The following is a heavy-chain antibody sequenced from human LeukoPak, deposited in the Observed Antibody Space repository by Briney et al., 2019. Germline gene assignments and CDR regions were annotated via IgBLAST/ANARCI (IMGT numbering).Heavy chain of an antibody. CDR3: ARGDFDY. V-gene: IGHV3-53*01. J-gene: IGHJ4*02. CDR1: DLTVSSNY. Sequence: GGSLRLSCAASDLTVSSNYMSWVRQTPGKGLEWVSIIYVDGSPYYADSVRGRFTMSRDSSKNMIYLQMNNLRPEDTAVYYCARGDFDYWGQGTLVTVSS. CDR2: IYVDGSP.